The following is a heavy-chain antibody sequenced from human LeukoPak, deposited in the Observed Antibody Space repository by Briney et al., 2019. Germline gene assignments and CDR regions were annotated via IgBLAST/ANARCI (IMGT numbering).Heavy chain of an antibody. CDR1: GGSISSYY. Sequence: SETLSLTCTVSGGSISSYYWSWIRQPPGKGLEWIGYIYYSGSTNYNPSLKSRVAISVDTSRNQFSLMLGSVTAADTAVYYCATLRRIAVGAFDVWGQGTMVTVSS. D-gene: IGHD6-19*01. CDR2: IYYSGST. V-gene: IGHV4-59*08. J-gene: IGHJ3*01. CDR3: ATLRRIAVGAFDV.